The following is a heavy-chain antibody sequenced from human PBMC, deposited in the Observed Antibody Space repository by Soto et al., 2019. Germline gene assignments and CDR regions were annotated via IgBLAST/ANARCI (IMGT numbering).Heavy chain of an antibody. V-gene: IGHV3-33*01. D-gene: IGHD5-12*01. CDR2: IWYDGSNK. J-gene: IGHJ6*03. CDR1: GFTFSSYG. Sequence: QVQLVESGGGVVQPGRSLRLSCAASGFTFSSYGMHWVRQAPGKGLEWVAVIWYDGSNKYYADSVKGRFTISRDNSKNTLYLQMNSLRAEDTAVYYCARGGGYDLPYYYYYMDVWGKGTTVTVSS. CDR3: ARGGGYDLPYYYYYMDV.